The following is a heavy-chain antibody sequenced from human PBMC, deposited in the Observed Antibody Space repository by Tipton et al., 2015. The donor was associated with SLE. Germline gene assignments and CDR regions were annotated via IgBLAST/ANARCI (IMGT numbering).Heavy chain of an antibody. J-gene: IGHJ3*02. CDR2: IYTSGST. CDR3: ARGLYDFWSSPRRAFDI. V-gene: IGHV4-61*09. Sequence: LRLSCTVSGGSISSGSYYWSWIRQPAGKGLEWIGYIYTSGSTNYNPSLKSRVTISVDTSKNQFSLKLSSVTAADTAVYYCARGLYDFWSSPRRAFDIWGQGTMVTVSS. D-gene: IGHD3-3*01. CDR1: GGSISSGSYY.